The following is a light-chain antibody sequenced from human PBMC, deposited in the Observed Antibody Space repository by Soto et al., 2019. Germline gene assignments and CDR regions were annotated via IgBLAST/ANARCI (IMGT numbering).Light chain of an antibody. CDR2: GAS. CDR3: QQFYNWPPLT. CDR1: QSVSTN. V-gene: IGKV3-15*01. Sequence: EIVMTQSPATLSVSPGETATLSCRASQSVSTNLAWYQQRPGQPPRLLIYGASTRATGIPARFSGTGSGTEFALTISSLQSEDFAVYYCQQFYNWPPLTFGQGTKVEVK. J-gene: IGKJ1*01.